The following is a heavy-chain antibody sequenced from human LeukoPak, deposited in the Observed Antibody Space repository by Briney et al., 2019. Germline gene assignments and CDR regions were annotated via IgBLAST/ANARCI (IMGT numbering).Heavy chain of an antibody. CDR2: IKQDGSQK. Sequence: GGSLRLSCAASGSTFSSYWMSWVRQAPGKGLEWVASIKQDGSQKYYVDSVKGRFTISRDNAKDSLYLQVSSLGVEDTAVYYCARGRDCGSTSCWGLFDYWGQGTLVTVSS. J-gene: IGHJ4*02. CDR3: ARGRDCGSTSCWGLFDY. CDR1: GSTFSSYW. D-gene: IGHD2-2*01. V-gene: IGHV3-7*01.